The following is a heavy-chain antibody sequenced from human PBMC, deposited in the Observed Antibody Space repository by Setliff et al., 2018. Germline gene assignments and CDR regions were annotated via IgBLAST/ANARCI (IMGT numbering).Heavy chain of an antibody. Sequence: PGGSLRLSCVASGFTFSRYWMSWVRQAPGKGLGRVSVFYSGGSTYYADSVKGRFTISRDNSKNTLDLQLNSLRAEDTAVYYCASLGYCTIGGCYKGRGSEYWGQGTLVTVSS. J-gene: IGHJ4*02. D-gene: IGHD2-8*01. CDR2: FYSGGST. CDR3: ASLGYCTIGGCYKGRGSEY. V-gene: IGHV3-53*01. CDR1: GFTFSRYW.